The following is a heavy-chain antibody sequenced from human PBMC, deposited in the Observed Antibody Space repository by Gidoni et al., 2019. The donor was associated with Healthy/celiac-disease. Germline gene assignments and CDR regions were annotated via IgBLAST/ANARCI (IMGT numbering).Heavy chain of an antibody. CDR2: IIPNFGTA. Sequence: QVQLVQSGAEVKNPGSSVKVARKASGSHFGRYAISWVRQAPGQGLEWMGGIIPNFGTATYAQKFQGRVTITADESSSTAYMERSSLRSEETAVYYCARAKGSGSYFSDGGFDYWGQGTLVTVSS. D-gene: IGHD1-26*01. CDR1: GSHFGRYA. CDR3: ARAKGSGSYFSDGGFDY. J-gene: IGHJ4*02. V-gene: IGHV1-69*01.